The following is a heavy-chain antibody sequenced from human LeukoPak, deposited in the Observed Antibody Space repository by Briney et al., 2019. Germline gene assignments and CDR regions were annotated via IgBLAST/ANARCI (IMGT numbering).Heavy chain of an antibody. D-gene: IGHD6-19*01. V-gene: IGHV1-69*13. Sequence: GASVKVSCKASGGTFNSYAISWVRQAPGQGLEWMGGIIPIFGTANYAQKFQGRATITVDESTSTAYMELSSLRSEDTAVYYYARAASGYSSGWYAVYWGQGTLVTVSS. CDR1: GGTFNSYA. J-gene: IGHJ4*02. CDR3: ARAASGYSSGWYAVY. CDR2: IIPIFGTA.